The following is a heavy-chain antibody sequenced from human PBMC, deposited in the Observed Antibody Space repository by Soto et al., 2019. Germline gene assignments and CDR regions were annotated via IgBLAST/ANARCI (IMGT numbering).Heavy chain of an antibody. CDR2: IFHDGTA. V-gene: IGHV4-4*01. Sequence: AETLSLTCAVSGVSIVSGNWWRLLRDSGQRVLEYIGEIFHDGTANYYPSFERRVAISVDTSKNQFSLKLTSVTAADTAIYFCARLVYDTRLNYMYFDFWGQGTLVTVSS. CDR3: ARLVYDTRLNYMYFDF. D-gene: IGHD3-10*01. J-gene: IGHJ4*02. CDR1: GVSIVSGNW.